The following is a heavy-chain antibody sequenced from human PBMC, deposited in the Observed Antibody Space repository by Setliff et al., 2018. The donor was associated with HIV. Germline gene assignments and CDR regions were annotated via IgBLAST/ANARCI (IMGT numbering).Heavy chain of an antibody. CDR1: GYTFSNYW. CDR2: IYPDDSDT. CDR3: VKGGGLNFRYHDWFVKI. V-gene: IGHV5-51*01. Sequence: PGESLKISCKGSGYTFSNYWIAWVRQMPGKGLEWMGIIYPDDSDTRYSPSFQGQVTISADKSISTAYLQWSSLKASDTAMYYCVKGGGLNFRYHDWFVKIWGQGTLVTVSS. J-gene: IGHJ4*03. D-gene: IGHD3-9*01.